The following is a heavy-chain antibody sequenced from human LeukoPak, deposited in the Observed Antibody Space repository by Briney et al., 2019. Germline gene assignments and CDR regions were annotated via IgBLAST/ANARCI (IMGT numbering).Heavy chain of an antibody. Sequence: PSETLSLTCAVYGGSFSGYYWSWIRQPPGKGLEWIGEINHSGSTNYNPSLKSRVTISVDTSKNQFSLKLSSVTAADTAVYYCARSGSYGYLYFDCWGQGTLVTVSS. D-gene: IGHD5-18*01. CDR2: INHSGST. J-gene: IGHJ4*02. V-gene: IGHV4-34*01. CDR3: ARSGSYGYLYFDC. CDR1: GGSFSGYY.